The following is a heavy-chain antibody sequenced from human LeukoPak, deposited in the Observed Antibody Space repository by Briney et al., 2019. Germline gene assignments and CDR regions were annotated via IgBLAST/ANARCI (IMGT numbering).Heavy chain of an antibody. CDR1: GGTFISYA. Sequence: ASVKVSCKASGGTFISYAISWVRQAPGQGLEWMGGIIPIFGTANYAQKLQGRVTMTTDTSTSTAYMELRSLRSDDTAVYYCAREGILTGSSDYWGQGTLVTVSS. J-gene: IGHJ4*02. D-gene: IGHD3-9*01. V-gene: IGHV1-69*05. CDR3: AREGILTGSSDY. CDR2: IIPIFGTA.